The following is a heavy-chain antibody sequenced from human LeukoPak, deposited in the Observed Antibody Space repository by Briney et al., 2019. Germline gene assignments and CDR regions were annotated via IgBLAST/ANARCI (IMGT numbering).Heavy chain of an antibody. Sequence: PGGSLRLSCAASGFTFSNYAMHWVRQAPGKGLEWVTFIRYDGSNKYYAESVKGRFTISRDNSKNTLYLQMSSLRAEDTAVYYCAKAIHSSSSGVVDYWCQGSLVTVSS. CDR3: AKAIHSSSSGVVDY. D-gene: IGHD6-6*01. CDR1: GFTFSNYA. V-gene: IGHV3-30*02. CDR2: IRYDGSNK. J-gene: IGHJ4*02.